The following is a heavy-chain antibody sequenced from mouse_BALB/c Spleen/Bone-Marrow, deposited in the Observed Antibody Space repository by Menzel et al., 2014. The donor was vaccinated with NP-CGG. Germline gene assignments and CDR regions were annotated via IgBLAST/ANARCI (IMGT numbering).Heavy chain of an antibody. CDR2: IWGGGST. CDR3: AKHTGTVVGGIMDY. V-gene: IGHV2-6-5*01. CDR1: GFSLTDYG. J-gene: IGHJ4*01. Sequence: VKLVESGPGLVAPSQSLSITCTVSGFSLTDYGVSWIRQPPGKGLEWLGVIWGGGSTYYNSALKSRLSISKDNSKRQFFLKMNSLQNDDTAMYYCAKHTGTVVGGIMDYWGQGTSVTVSS. D-gene: IGHD1-1*01.